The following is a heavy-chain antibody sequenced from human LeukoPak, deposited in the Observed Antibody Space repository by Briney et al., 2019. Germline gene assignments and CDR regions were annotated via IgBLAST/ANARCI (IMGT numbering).Heavy chain of an antibody. CDR2: ISHYNGNT. Sequence: AADKVSCKPSGYTFTSYGISWVRQAPGQGLEWMVWISHYNGNTKHAQKLQGRVTMTTDTSTSTAYMELRSLRSDDTAVYYCARDVDYYDSSGHYDYWGQGTLVTVSS. V-gene: IGHV1-18*01. CDR1: GYTFTSYG. CDR3: ARDVDYYDSSGHYDY. J-gene: IGHJ4*02. D-gene: IGHD3-22*01.